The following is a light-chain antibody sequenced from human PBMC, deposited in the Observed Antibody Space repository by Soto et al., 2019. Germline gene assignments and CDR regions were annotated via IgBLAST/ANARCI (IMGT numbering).Light chain of an antibody. J-gene: IGKJ2*01. CDR3: QQYDSYYT. Sequence: DIPLTQSPSPLSASLGEGVAITCRASQSISNWLAWYQQKPGKAPTLLIYDGSRLESGVPSRFSGSASGTESTLTINSLQPDDVATYDCQQYDSYYTFGQGTKVDI. CDR2: DGS. V-gene: IGKV1-5*01. CDR1: QSISNW.